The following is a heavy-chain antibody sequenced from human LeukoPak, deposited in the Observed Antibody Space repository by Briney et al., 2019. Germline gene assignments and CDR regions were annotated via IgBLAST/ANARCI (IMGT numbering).Heavy chain of an antibody. D-gene: IGHD6-19*01. CDR1: GYTFTGYY. CDR2: INPNSGGT. J-gene: IGHJ4*02. V-gene: IGHV1-2*04. Sequence: ASVKVSCKASGYTFTGYYMHWVRQAPGQGLEWMGWINPNSGGTNYAQKFQGWVTMARDTSISTAYMELSRLRSDDTAVYYCAREVEAVAQLGYWGQGTLVTVSS. CDR3: AREVEAVAQLGY.